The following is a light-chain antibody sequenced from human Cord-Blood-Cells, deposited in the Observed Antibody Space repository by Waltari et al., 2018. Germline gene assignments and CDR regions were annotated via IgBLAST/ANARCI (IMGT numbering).Light chain of an antibody. Sequence: QSALTQPASVSGSPGQSITISCTGTSSDVGGYNYVSCYQQHPGKAPKLMIYDVSKRPSGVSTRFSGSKSGNTASLTISGLQAEDAADYYCSSYTSSSTFVVFGGGTKLTVL. CDR3: SSYTSSSTFVV. CDR2: DVS. J-gene: IGLJ2*01. CDR1: SSDVGGYNY. V-gene: IGLV2-14*01.